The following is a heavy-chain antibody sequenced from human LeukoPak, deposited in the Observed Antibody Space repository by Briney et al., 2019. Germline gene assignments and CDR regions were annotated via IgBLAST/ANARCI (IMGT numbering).Heavy chain of an antibody. J-gene: IGHJ4*02. D-gene: IGHD3-9*01. CDR1: RFAFSDFD. CDR3: ARDLVRYFDLTPDS. V-gene: IGHV3-30-3*01. CDR2: MSYDGNNK. Sequence: PGGSLRLSCAASRFAFSDFDKIWVRQAPGKGLEWVAIMSYDGNNKSYTDSVKGRFTISRDNSKNTLYLQMNSLRAEDTAVYYCARDLVRYFDLTPDSWGQGTLVTVSS.